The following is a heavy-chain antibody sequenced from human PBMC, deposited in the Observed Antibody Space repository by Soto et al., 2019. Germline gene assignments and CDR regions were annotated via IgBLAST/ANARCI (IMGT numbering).Heavy chain of an antibody. J-gene: IGHJ5*02. CDR3: ARGIKYGAYSRWFDP. V-gene: IGHV1-8*01. CDR1: GYTFTNFG. D-gene: IGHD4-17*01. CDR2: MNPNSGNT. Sequence: EASVKVSCKASGYTFTNFGINWVRQATGQGLEYLGWMNPNSGNTAYVQKFQGRVTMTWDTSITTAYMELSSLRSEDTAVYFCARGIKYGAYSRWFDPWGQGTLVTVSS.